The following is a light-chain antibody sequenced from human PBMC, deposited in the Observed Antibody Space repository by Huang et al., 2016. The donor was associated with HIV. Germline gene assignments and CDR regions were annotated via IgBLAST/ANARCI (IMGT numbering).Light chain of an antibody. Sequence: EVVMTQSPATLSVSPGERATLSCRASEGVSSNLAWYQQKPGQAPRLRIYDASTRATGIPARFSGSGSGTEFTLTISSLQSEDFAVYYCQQYSNWPPFTFGQGTNLEIK. V-gene: IGKV3-15*01. CDR3: QQYSNWPPFT. CDR2: DAS. J-gene: IGKJ2*01. CDR1: EGVSSN.